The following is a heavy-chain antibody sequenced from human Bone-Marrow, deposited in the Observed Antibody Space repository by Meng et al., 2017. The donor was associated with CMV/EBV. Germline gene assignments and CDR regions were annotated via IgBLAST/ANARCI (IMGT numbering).Heavy chain of an antibody. CDR3: ARGRGNYYYYYGMDV. V-gene: IGHV4-34*01. J-gene: IGHJ6*02. CDR2: INHSGST. D-gene: IGHD3-16*01. Sequence: SETLSLTCAVYGGSFSGYYWSWIRQPPGKGLEWIGEINHSGSTNYNPSLKSRVTISVDTSKNQFSLKLSSVTAADTAVYYCARGRGNYYYYYGMDVWGQGTTVTASS. CDR1: GGSFSGYY.